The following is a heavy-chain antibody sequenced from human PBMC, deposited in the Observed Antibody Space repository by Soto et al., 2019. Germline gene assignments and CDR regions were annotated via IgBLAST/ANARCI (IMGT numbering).Heavy chain of an antibody. V-gene: IGHV3-23*01. D-gene: IGHD5-18*01. J-gene: IGHJ4*02. CDR3: ATLLGFSSGGSWYSHVADY. CDR2: IDGGGTT. CDR1: GYTFSSRA. Sequence: EVHLWESGGDLVQPGGSLRVSCVGSGYTFSSRAMSWVRQAPGKGLEWVSGIDGGGTTDYADSVKGRFTISSDKSQDTLYLLMNSLRAEDTAVYYCATLLGFSSGGSWYSHVADYWAQGPLVTVSS.